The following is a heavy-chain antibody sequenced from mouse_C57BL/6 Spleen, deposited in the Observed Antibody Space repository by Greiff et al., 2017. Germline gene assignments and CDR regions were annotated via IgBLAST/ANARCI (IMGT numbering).Heavy chain of an antibody. J-gene: IGHJ2*01. CDR2: IYPGSGST. V-gene: IGHV1-55*01. CDR3: ASYPNWSYYFDY. CDR1: GYTFTSYW. Sequence: QVQLQQSGAELVKPGASVKMSCKASGYTFTSYWITWVKQRPGQGLEWIGDIYPGSGSTNYNEKFKSKATLTVDTSSSTAYMQLSSLTSEDSAVYYCASYPNWSYYFDYWGQGTTLTVSS. D-gene: IGHD4-1*02.